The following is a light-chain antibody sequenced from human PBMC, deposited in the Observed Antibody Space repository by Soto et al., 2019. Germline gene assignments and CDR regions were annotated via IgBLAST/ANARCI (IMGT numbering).Light chain of an antibody. CDR2: GNN. Sequence: QPVLTQPPSVSGAPGRRVTISCTGSSSNIGAGFDVHWYQQLPGTAPQLLIYGNNNRPSGVPDRFSGSKSGTSASLAITGLQTEDEADYYCQSYDRSLTGFYVFGTGTKVTVL. V-gene: IGLV1-40*01. CDR1: SSNIGAGFD. CDR3: QSYDRSLTGFYV. J-gene: IGLJ1*01.